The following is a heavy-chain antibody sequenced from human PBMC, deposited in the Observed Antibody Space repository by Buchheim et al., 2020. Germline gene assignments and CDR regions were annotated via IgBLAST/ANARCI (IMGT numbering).Heavy chain of an antibody. J-gene: IGHJ4*02. CDR3: ARVLLGYCSGGSCYPFDY. CDR2: IKQVGSEK. D-gene: IGHD2-15*01. CDR1: GFTFSSYW. V-gene: IGHV3-7*01. Sequence: EVQLVESGGGLVQPGGSLRLSCAASGFTFSSYWMSWVRQAPGKGLEWVANIKQVGSEKYYVDSVKGRFTISRDNAKNSLYLQMNSLRAEDTAVYYCARVLLGYCSGGSCYPFDYWGQGTL.